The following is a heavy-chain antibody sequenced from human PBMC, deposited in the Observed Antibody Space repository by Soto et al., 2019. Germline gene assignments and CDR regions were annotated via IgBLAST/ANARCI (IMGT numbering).Heavy chain of an antibody. J-gene: IGHJ4*02. Sequence: GGSLRLSCAASGFTFSNAWMNWVRQSPGKGLEWVGRIKSKTDGGTTDYAAPVKGRFTISRDDSKNTLYLQMNSLKTEDTAVYYCTTVLNVWGSQIDYWGQGTLVTVSS. V-gene: IGHV3-15*07. CDR3: TTVLNVWGSQIDY. D-gene: IGHD3-16*01. CDR1: GFTFSNAW. CDR2: IKSKTDGGTT.